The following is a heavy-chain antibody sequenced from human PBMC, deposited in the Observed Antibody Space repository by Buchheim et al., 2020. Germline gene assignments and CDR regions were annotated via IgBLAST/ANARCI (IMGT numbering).Heavy chain of an antibody. J-gene: IGHJ4*02. CDR1: GGSFSGYY. V-gene: IGHV4-34*01. Sequence: QVQLQQWGAGLLKPSETLSLTCAVYGGSFSGYYWSWIRQPPGKGLEWIGEINHSGSTNYNPSLKSRVTISVDTSKNQFSLKLSSVTAADTAVYYCARGLWYSGYDYSIVAVTRPFDYWGQGTL. CDR3: ARGLWYSGYDYSIVAVTRPFDY. D-gene: IGHD5-12*01. CDR2: INHSGST.